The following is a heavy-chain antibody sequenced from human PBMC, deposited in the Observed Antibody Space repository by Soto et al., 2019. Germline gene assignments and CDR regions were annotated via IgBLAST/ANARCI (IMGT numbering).Heavy chain of an antibody. CDR2: IYYSGST. Sequence: SETLSLTCTVSGGSISSYYWSWIRQPPGKGLEWIGYIYYSGSTNYNPSLKSRVTISVDTSKNQFSLKLSSVTAADTAVYYCARMTFDDYFDYWGQGTLVTVS. D-gene: IGHD2-21*02. V-gene: IGHV4-59*01. CDR3: ARMTFDDYFDY. CDR1: GGSISSYY. J-gene: IGHJ4*02.